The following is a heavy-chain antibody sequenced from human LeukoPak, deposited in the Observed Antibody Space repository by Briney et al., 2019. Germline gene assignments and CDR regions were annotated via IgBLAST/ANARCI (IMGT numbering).Heavy chain of an antibody. Sequence: SETLSLTCTVSGASLSSSSYYWGWLRQPPGEGLEYIGGIYYSGINYYSPSLQSRVIISLDTSKNQFSLKMSSVTAADTAVYYCVRDHYYDSSVAYWGQGTLVTVSS. CDR3: VRDHYYDSSVAY. CDR2: IYYSGIN. D-gene: IGHD3-22*01. CDR1: GASLSSSSYY. J-gene: IGHJ4*02. V-gene: IGHV4-39*07.